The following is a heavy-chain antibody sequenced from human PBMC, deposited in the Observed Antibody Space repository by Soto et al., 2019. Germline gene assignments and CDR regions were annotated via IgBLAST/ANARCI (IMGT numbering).Heavy chain of an antibody. CDR2: IYFSGST. Sequence: SETLSLTCTVSGVSISSSSYYWGWIRQTPGKGLEWIGTIYFSGSTYYNPSLKSRVTISVDRSKNQFSLNLTSVTAADTAVYYCARHGSYWGPGTLVTVS. V-gene: IGHV4-39*01. J-gene: IGHJ4*02. CDR3: ARHGSY. CDR1: GVSISSSSYY.